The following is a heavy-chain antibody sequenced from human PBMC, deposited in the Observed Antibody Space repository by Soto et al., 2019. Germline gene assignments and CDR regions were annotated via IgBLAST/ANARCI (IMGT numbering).Heavy chain of an antibody. CDR2: IIPILGTA. V-gene: IGHV1-69*01. J-gene: IGHJ4*02. CDR3: ARGSYGDYAY. Sequence: QVQLVQSGAEVKKPGSSVKVSCKASGGTFSTYGINWVRQAPAQGLEWMGGIIPILGTASYAQKFQGRVTITADESTSTAYMELSSLRSEDTAVYYCARGSYGDYAYWGQGTLVTVSS. CDR1: GGTFSTYG. D-gene: IGHD4-17*01.